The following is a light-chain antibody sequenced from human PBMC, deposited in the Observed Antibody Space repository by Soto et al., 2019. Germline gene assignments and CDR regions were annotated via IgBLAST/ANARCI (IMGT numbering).Light chain of an antibody. Sequence: EIVLTQSPGILSLSPGERATLSCRASQSVSNSYLAWYQQKPGQAPRLPMYAASNRATGIPDRFSGSGSGTDFTLTISRLEPEDFAVYYCQQFPTWTFGQGTKVEIK. CDR1: QSVSNSY. CDR3: QQFPTWT. V-gene: IGKV3-20*01. CDR2: AAS. J-gene: IGKJ1*01.